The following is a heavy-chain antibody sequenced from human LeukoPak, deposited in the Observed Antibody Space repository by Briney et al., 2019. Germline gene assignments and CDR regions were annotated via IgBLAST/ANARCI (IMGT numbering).Heavy chain of an antibody. D-gene: IGHD2-8*01. CDR2: IYHSGTT. V-gene: IGHV4-30-2*01. CDR1: GDSISSGGYY. J-gene: IGHJ3*02. Sequence: SETLSLTCTVSGDSISSGGYYWSWIRQPPGKGLEWIGYIYHSGTTYYNPSLKSRVTISVDKSKNQFSLKLSSVTAADTAVYYCASGVRPDAFDIWGQGTMVTVSS. CDR3: ASGVRPDAFDI.